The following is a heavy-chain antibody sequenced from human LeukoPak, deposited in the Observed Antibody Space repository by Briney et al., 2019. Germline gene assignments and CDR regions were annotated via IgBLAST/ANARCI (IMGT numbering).Heavy chain of an antibody. V-gene: IGHV3-23*01. D-gene: IGHD3-9*01. CDR2: ISGSGGST. CDR3: AKDSIRYFGPMDV. J-gene: IGHJ6*03. CDR1: GFTFSSYA. Sequence: GGSLRPSCAASGFTFSSYAMSWVRQAPGKGLEWVSAISGSGGSTYYADSVKGRFTISRDNSKNTLYLQMNSLRAEDTAVYFCAKDSIRYFGPMDVWGKGTTVTVSS.